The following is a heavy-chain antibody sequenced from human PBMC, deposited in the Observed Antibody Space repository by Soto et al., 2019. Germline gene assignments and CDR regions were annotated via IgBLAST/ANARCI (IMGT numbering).Heavy chain of an antibody. Sequence: EVQLVESGGGLVRPGGSLRLYCAGSGFTFSDYSMNWVRQSPGKGLQWVAAIRSSSVYIFYEEAVRGRFTISRDNARKTLYLQMNSLRVEDTAVYYCVRAAFTQQRLAWVDPWGQGTLVTVSS. CDR1: GFTFSDYS. D-gene: IGHD1-1*01. J-gene: IGHJ5*02. V-gene: IGHV3-21*01. CDR2: IRSSSVYI. CDR3: VRAAFTQQRLAWVDP.